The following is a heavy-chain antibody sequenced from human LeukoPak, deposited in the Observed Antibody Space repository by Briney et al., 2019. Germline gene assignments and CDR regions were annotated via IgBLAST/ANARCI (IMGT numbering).Heavy chain of an antibody. Sequence: GGSLRLSCAASGFTFDDYAMHWVRQAPGKGLEWVSLISWDGGSTYYADSVKGRFTISRDNSKNSLYLQMNSLRAEDTALYYCAKVQSSEGGDYMDVWGKGTTVTVSS. D-gene: IGHD2-15*01. V-gene: IGHV3-43D*03. CDR2: ISWDGGST. J-gene: IGHJ6*03. CDR1: GFTFDDYA. CDR3: AKVQSSEGGDYMDV.